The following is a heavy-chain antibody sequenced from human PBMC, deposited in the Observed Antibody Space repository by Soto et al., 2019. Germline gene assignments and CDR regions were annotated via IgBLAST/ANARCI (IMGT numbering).Heavy chain of an antibody. CDR3: ARLGARFRFGY. CDR2: ISSSSSYI. J-gene: IGHJ4*02. D-gene: IGHD3-16*01. Sequence: EVQLVESGGGLVKPGGSLRLSCAASGFTFSSYSMNWVRQAPGKGLEWVSSISSSSSYIYYADSVKGRFTISRDNAKNSLSLQMNSLRAEDTAVYYCARLGARFRFGYWFQGTLVTVSS. V-gene: IGHV3-21*01. CDR1: GFTFSSYS.